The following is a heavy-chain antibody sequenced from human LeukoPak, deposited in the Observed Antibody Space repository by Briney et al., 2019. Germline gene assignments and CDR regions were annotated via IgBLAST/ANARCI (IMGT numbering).Heavy chain of an antibody. D-gene: IGHD3-10*01. V-gene: IGHV4-34*01. CDR3: ARHVRASGSGSYAFDI. J-gene: IGHJ3*02. CDR2: INHSGST. CDR1: GGSFSGYY. Sequence: SETLSLTCAVYGGSFSGYYWSWIRQPPGKGLEWIGEINHSGSTNYNPSLKSRVTISVDTSKNQFSLKLNSVTAADTAVYYCARHVRASGSGSYAFDIWGQGTMVTVSS.